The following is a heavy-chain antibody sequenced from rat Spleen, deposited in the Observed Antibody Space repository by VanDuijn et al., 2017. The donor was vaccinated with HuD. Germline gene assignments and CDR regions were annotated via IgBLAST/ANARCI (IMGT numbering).Heavy chain of an antibody. CDR2: ISYGDSSGHSST. CDR3: ARRHYGYTDYFDY. V-gene: IGHV5-29*01. J-gene: IGHJ2*01. CDR1: GFTFSTYG. Sequence: EVQLVESGGGLVQPGRSMKLSCVASGFTFSTYGMAWVRQAPKKGLEWVATISYGDSSGHSSTYYRDSVKGRFTISRDNAKSTLSLQMDSLRSEDTATYYCARRHYGYTDYFDYWGQGVMVTVSS. D-gene: IGHD1-9*01.